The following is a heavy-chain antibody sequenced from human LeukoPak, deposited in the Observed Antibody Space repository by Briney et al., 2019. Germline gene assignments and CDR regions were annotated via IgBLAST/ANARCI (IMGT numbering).Heavy chain of an antibody. V-gene: IGHV4-59*12. CDR3: AREGTREWETDY. J-gene: IGHJ4*02. Sequence: SETLSLTCTVSDGSITGYYYSWIRQPPGKGLEWIGYIYYSETTNYNPSLKSRVTISVDTSKNQFSLKLTSVTAADTAVYYCAREGTREWETDYWGQGTLVTVSS. CDR1: DGSITGYY. D-gene: IGHD1-26*01. CDR2: IYYSETT.